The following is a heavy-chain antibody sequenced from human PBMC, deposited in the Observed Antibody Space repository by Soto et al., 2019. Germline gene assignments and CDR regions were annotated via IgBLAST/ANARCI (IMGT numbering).Heavy chain of an antibody. D-gene: IGHD1-1*01. Sequence: QVQLVESGGGVVQPGRSLRLSCAASGFTFSSYAMHWVRQAPGKGLGWVAVISYDGSNKYYADSVKGRFTISRDNSKNPLYLQMNSLRAEDTAVYYCARGWGLEHEGDYYGMDVWGQGTTVTVSS. CDR3: ARGWGLEHEGDYYGMDV. CDR2: ISYDGSNK. J-gene: IGHJ6*02. CDR1: GFTFSSYA. V-gene: IGHV3-30-3*01.